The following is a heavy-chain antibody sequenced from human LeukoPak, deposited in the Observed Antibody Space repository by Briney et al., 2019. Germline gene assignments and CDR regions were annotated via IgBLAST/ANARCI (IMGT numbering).Heavy chain of an antibody. V-gene: IGHV1-69*13. CDR2: IIPIFGTA. CDR3: ARRYCSSTSCYGPEVWVFDY. J-gene: IGHJ4*02. CDR1: GGTFSSYA. D-gene: IGHD2-2*01. Sequence: SVKVSCKASGGTFSSYAISWVRQAPGQGLEWMGGIIPIFGTANYAQKFQGRVTITADESTSTAYMELSSQRSEDTAVYYCARRYCSSTSCYGPEVWVFDYWGQGTLVTVSS.